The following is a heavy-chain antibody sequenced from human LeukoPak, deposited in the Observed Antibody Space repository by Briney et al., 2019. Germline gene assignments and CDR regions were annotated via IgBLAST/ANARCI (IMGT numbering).Heavy chain of an antibody. Sequence: TGGSLRLXCAASGFTFSSYWMSWVRRAPGKGLEWVANIKQDGSEKYYVDSVKGRFTISRDNAKNSLYLQMNSLRAEDTAVYYCARAEPYYDYVWGSYRSPYFDYWGQGTLVTVSS. CDR2: IKQDGSEK. V-gene: IGHV3-7*01. D-gene: IGHD3-16*02. J-gene: IGHJ4*02. CDR3: ARAEPYYDYVWGSYRSPYFDY. CDR1: GFTFSSYW.